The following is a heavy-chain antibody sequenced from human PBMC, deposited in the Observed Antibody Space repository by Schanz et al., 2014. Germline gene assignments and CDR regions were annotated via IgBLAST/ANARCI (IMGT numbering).Heavy chain of an antibody. CDR2: IFYSGST. Sequence: QLQLQESGPGLVKPSETLSLTCTVSGGSISSNSYYWGWIRQPPGKGLEWIGSIFYSGSTYNNPSLKGRVTISIDPSKNQFSLRLNSVTAADTAVYYCARQGGYCSSTRCYHRYFDLWGRGTLVTVSS. V-gene: IGHV4-39*01. CDR3: ARQGGYCSSTRCYHRYFDL. D-gene: IGHD2-2*03. J-gene: IGHJ2*01. CDR1: GGSISSNSYY.